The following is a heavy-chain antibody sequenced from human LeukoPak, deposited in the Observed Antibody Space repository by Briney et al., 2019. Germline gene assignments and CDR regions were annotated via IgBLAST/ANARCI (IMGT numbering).Heavy chain of an antibody. Sequence: PSETLSLTCAVSGGSITISNWWSWVRQPPGKGLEWIEEIVHSGSTNYNPSLKSRVTISVDKSNNQFSLKLSSVTAAHTVVDYCATLYENWFDPWGQGTLVTVSS. D-gene: IGHD5/OR15-5a*01. CDR1: GGSITISNW. J-gene: IGHJ5*02. CDR2: IVHSGST. CDR3: ATLYENWFDP. V-gene: IGHV4-4*02.